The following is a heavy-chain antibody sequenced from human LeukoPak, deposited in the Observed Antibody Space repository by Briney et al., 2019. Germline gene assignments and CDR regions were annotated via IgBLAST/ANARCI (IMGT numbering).Heavy chain of an antibody. D-gene: IGHD2-15*01. CDR1: GAFTSSNNYY. V-gene: IGHV4-39*01. CDR2: IYYDGST. Sequence: SEALSLTCTVSGAFTSSNNYYWGWIRQPPGKGLDWIGNIYYDGSTRDNPSLKSRVTISIDTSKNQFFLKLSSVTATDTAVYYCARLVGWPYRYYFDYWGQGTLIIVSS. J-gene: IGHJ4*02. CDR3: ARLVGWPYRYYFDY.